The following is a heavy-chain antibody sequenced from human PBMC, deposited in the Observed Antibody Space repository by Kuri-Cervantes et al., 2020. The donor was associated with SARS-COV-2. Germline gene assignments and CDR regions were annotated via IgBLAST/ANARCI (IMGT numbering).Heavy chain of an antibody. V-gene: IGHV3-7*03. CDR3: AKINWNDPLHS. D-gene: IGHD1-1*01. CDR1: GFTFSSYW. Sequence: GESLKISCAASGFTFSSYWMSWVRQAPGKGLEWVANIKQDGSEKYYVDSVKGRFTISRDNSKNTLYLQMNSLRAEDTAVYYCAKINWNDPLHSWGQGSLVTVSS. J-gene: IGHJ4*02. CDR2: IKQDGSEK.